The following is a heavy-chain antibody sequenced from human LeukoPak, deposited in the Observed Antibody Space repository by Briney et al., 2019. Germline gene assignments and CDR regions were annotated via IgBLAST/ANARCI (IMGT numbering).Heavy chain of an antibody. CDR2: ISGSSSTI. CDR1: GFTFSSHS. Sequence: GGSLRLSCAASGFTFSSHSMNWVRQAPGKGLEWVSYISGSSSTIYYADSVKGRFTVSRDNAKNSLYLQMNSLRAEDTAVYYCARDFTVTTSSYWGQGTLVTVSS. J-gene: IGHJ4*02. D-gene: IGHD4-17*01. V-gene: IGHV3-48*01. CDR3: ARDFTVTTSSY.